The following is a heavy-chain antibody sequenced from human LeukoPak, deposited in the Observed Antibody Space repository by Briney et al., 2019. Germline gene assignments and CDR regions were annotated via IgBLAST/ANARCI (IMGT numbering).Heavy chain of an antibody. CDR1: GYTFTSFG. V-gene: IGHV1-18*01. Sequence: ASVKVSCKASGYTFTSFGTSWVRQAPGQGLEWMGWISAYNGNTNYAQKLQGRVTMTTDTSTSTAYMEIRGLRSDDTAVYYCTRDLGVDTTMIFFDYWGQGSLVTVSS. D-gene: IGHD5-18*01. J-gene: IGHJ4*02. CDR3: TRDLGVDTTMIFFDY. CDR2: ISAYNGNT.